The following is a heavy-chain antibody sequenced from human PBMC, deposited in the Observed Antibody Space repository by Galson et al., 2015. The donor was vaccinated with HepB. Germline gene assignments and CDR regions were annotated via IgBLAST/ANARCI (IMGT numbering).Heavy chain of an antibody. CDR3: ATPMVRGVINGRFDY. V-gene: IGHV3-23*01. J-gene: IGHJ4*02. D-gene: IGHD3-10*01. Sequence: SLRLSCAASGFTFSSYAMSWVRQAPGKGLEWVSAISGSGGSTYYADSVKGRFTSSRDNSKNTLYLQMNSLRAEDTAVYYCATPMVRGVINGRFDYWGQGTLVTVSS. CDR2: ISGSGGST. CDR1: GFTFSSYA.